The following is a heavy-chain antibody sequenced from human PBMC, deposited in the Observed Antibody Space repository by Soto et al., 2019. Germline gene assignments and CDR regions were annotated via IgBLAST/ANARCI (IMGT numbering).Heavy chain of an antibody. CDR2: ISYDGSNK. D-gene: IGHD5-12*01. CDR3: AGGYNYYYYYGMDV. CDR1: GFTFSSYG. Sequence: QVQLVESGGGVVQPGRSLRLSCAASGFTFSSYGMHWVRQAPGKGLEWAAVISYDGSNKYYADSVKGRFTISRDNSKNTLYLQMNSLRAEDTAVYYCAGGYNYYYYYGMDVWGQGTTVTVSS. V-gene: IGHV3-30*03. J-gene: IGHJ6*02.